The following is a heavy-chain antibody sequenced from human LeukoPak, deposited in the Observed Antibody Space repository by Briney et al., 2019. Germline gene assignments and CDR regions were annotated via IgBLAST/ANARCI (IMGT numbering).Heavy chain of an antibody. CDR1: GGPISSSSYY. J-gene: IGHJ3*02. CDR3: ARPYYDFWSGYQTDDAFDI. CDR2: IYYSGST. Sequence: PSETLSLTCTVSGGPISSSSYYWGWIRQPPGKGLEWIGSIYYSGSTYYNPSLKSRVTISVDTSKNQFSLKLSSVTSADTAVYYCARPYYDFWSGYQTDDAFDIWGQGTMVTVSS. D-gene: IGHD3-3*01. V-gene: IGHV4-39*01.